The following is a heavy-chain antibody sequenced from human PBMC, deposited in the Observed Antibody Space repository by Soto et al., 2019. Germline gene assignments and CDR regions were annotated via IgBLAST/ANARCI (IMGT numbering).Heavy chain of an antibody. CDR1: GDSIINGIYY. J-gene: IGHJ4*02. CDR3: VRGAARYKCGF. V-gene: IGHV4-31*03. CDR2: VHYSGTI. D-gene: IGHD2-2*02. Sequence: QVQVQESGPGLVKPSQTLSLTCTVSGDSIINGIYYCTWIRQHPGKGLEWIGHVHYSGTIYYNPSIKSRVTMSVDTSKNQVSLELSSVTVADTAVYYCVRGAARYKCGFWGQGTLVTVSS.